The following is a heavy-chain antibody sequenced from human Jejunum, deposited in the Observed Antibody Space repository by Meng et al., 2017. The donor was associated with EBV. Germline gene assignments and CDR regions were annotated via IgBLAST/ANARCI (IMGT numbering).Heavy chain of an antibody. Sequence: HLPLQVPSPGMVSPSQPLSLPFTVSVGPINTKCYNLGWSRQPPGQGLDWIGNVCRSGSNYNPSIKSRVTISVDTSKNQFSLKVNSVTAADTAVYYCVMGPDYAKSGYWGQGILVTVSS. CDR3: VMGPDYAKSGY. J-gene: IGHJ4*02. CDR2: VCRSGS. CDR1: VGPINTKCYN. V-gene: IGHV4-39*01. D-gene: IGHD4-17*01.